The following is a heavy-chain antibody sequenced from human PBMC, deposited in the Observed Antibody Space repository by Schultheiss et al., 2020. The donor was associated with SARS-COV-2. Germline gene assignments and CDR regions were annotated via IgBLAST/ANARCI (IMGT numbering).Heavy chain of an antibody. J-gene: IGHJ6*02. Sequence: GESLKISCSASGFTFSSYEMNWVRQAPGKGLEWVSYISSSCSTIYYADSVKGRFTISRDNAKNSLYLQLNSLSAEDSAVYYCARDNTYLGPMDVWGQGTMVTVSS. CDR1: GFTFSSYE. CDR2: ISSSCSTI. V-gene: IGHV3-48*03. D-gene: IGHD2/OR15-2a*01. CDR3: ARDNTYLGPMDV.